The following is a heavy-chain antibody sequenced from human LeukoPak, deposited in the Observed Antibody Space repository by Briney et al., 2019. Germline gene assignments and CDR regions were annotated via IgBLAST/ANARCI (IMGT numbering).Heavy chain of an antibody. CDR2: ISWDSGSS. J-gene: IGHJ3*02. CDR3: IKDLRLDLKFDTFDM. CDR1: GFTFDDYA. Sequence: PGRSLRLSCAASGFTFDDYAMHWVRLPPGKGLEWVSSISWDSGSSVYADSVKGRFTISRDNAKHSLYLQMNGLTPDDTALYYCIKDLRLDLKFDTFDMWGQGTRVTFSS. V-gene: IGHV3-9*01. D-gene: IGHD1-7*01.